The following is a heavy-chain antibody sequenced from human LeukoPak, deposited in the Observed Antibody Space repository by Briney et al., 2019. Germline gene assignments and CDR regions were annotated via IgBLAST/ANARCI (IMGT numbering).Heavy chain of an antibody. Sequence: GGSLRLSCAASGFTFSSYWMHWVRQAPGKGRVWVSRINNDGSTTKYADSVKGRFTISRDNAKNTLYLQMSSLRAEDTAVYYCASDGGDTSGAFDIWGQGTMVTVPS. CDR1: GFTFSSYW. D-gene: IGHD3-16*01. CDR2: INNDGSTT. CDR3: ASDGGDTSGAFDI. J-gene: IGHJ3*02. V-gene: IGHV3-74*03.